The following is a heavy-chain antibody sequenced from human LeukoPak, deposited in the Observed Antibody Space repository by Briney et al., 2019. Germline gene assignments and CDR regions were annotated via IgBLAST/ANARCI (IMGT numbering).Heavy chain of an antibody. CDR1: GGSISSGGYY. J-gene: IGHJ4*02. CDR2: IYYSGST. CDR3: AREIAAAGHYFDY. V-gene: IGHV4-31*03. D-gene: IGHD6-13*01. Sequence: PSQTLSLTCTVSGGSISSGGYYWSWIRQHPGKGLEWIGYIYYSGSTYYNPSLKSRVTISVDTSKNQFSLKLSSVTAADTAVYYCAREIAAAGHYFDYWGQGTLVTVSS.